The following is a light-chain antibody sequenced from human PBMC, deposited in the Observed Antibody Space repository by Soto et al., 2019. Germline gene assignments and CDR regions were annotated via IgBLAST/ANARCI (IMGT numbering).Light chain of an antibody. CDR3: QRCRTS. J-gene: IGKJ4*01. V-gene: IGKV3-20*01. CDR1: QGVSSSY. Sequence: IVLTQSPGTLSLSPGERAPLSCRASQGVSSSYLAWYQQKPGQPPRLLIYGASSRATGIPDRFSGSGSGTVLTLTITTLEPADFAVYYCQRCRTSFGGGTKVEIK. CDR2: GAS.